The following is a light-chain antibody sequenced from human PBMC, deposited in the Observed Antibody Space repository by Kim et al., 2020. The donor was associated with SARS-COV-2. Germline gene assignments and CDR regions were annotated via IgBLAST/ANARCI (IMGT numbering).Light chain of an antibody. Sequence: SYELTHPPSVSVSPGQTASITCSGDKLGDKFASWYQQKPGQSPVLVISQSNKRPSGIPERFSGSNSGNTATLTISGTQAMDEAAYYCQAWDTTTAPVFGGGTQLTVL. CDR2: QSN. V-gene: IGLV3-1*01. CDR1: KLGDKF. CDR3: QAWDTTTAPV. J-gene: IGLJ2*01.